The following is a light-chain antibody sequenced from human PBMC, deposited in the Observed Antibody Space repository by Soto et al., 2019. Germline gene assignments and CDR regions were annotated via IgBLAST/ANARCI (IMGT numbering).Light chain of an antibody. CDR2: GAS. Sequence: EIVLTQSPGTLSLSPGERATLSCRASQSVSSSFFAWYQQKPGQAPRLLIYGASSRATGKPDRFSGSGSGTVFTLTISRLEPEDFAVYDCQQYGSSPWTFGQGTKVEIK. J-gene: IGKJ1*01. V-gene: IGKV3-20*01. CDR3: QQYGSSPWT. CDR1: QSVSSSF.